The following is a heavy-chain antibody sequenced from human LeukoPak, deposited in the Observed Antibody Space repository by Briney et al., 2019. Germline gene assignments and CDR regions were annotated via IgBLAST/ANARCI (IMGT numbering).Heavy chain of an antibody. J-gene: IGHJ5*02. D-gene: IGHD2-2*01. V-gene: IGHV1-2*02. Sequence: ASVKVSCKASGYTFTGYYIHWVRQAPGQGLEWMRWINANNGDTNYAQKFQGRVTMTRDTSISTAYIDLSRLRSDDTAVYYCAKGLSTGWFDPWGQGTLVTVSS. CDR1: GYTFTGYY. CDR2: INANNGDT. CDR3: AKGLSTGWFDP.